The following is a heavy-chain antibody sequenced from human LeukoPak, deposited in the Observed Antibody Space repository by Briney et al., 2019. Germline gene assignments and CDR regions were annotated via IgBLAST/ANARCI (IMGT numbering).Heavy chain of an antibody. V-gene: IGHV4-4*02. CDR2: IYHSGST. J-gene: IGHJ5*02. Sequence: PSETLSLTCAVSGGSISSSNWWSWVRQPPGKGLEWIGEIYHSGSTNYNPSLKSRVTISVDTSKNQFSLKLSSVTAADTAVYYCARIRTTVPTDLNWFDPWGQGTLVTVSS. CDR3: ARIRTTVPTDLNWFDP. D-gene: IGHD4-17*01. CDR1: GGSISSSNW.